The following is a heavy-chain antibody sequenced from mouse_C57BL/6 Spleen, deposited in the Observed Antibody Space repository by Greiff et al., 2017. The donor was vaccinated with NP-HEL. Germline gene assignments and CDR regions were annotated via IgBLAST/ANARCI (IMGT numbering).Heavy chain of an antibody. CDR2: IYPGDGDT. CDR1: GYAFSSYW. J-gene: IGHJ4*01. Sequence: VQLVESGAELVKPGASVKISCKASGYAFSSYWMNWVKQRPGKGLEWIGQIYPGDGDTNYNGKFKGKATLTADKSSSTAYMQLSSLTSEDSAVYFCARVVAPYAMDYWGQGTSVTVSS. CDR3: ARVVAPYAMDY. V-gene: IGHV1-80*01. D-gene: IGHD1-1*02.